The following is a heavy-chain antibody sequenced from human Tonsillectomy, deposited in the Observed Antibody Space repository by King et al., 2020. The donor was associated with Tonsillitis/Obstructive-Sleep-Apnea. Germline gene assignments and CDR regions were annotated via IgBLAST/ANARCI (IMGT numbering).Heavy chain of an antibody. CDR3: ARGSDPYSSGWYRKNFDY. V-gene: IGHV1-2*04. CDR2: INPNSGGT. J-gene: IGHJ4*02. D-gene: IGHD6-19*01. Sequence: VQLVESGAEVKKPGASVKVSCKASGYTFTGYYMHWVRQAPGQGLEWMGWINPNSGGTNYAQKFQGWVTMTRDTSISTAYMELSRLRSDDTAVYYCARGSDPYSSGWYRKNFDYWGQGTLVTVSS. CDR1: GYTFTGYY.